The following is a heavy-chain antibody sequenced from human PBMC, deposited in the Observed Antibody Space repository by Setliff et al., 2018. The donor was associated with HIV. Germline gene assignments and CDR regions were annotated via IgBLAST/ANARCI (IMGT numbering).Heavy chain of an antibody. CDR2: IGSQSTYT. Sequence: GSLRLSCAASGFTFSDSYMSWIRQAPGKGLEWVSYIGSQSTYTNYADSVRGRSTISRDNAKESLYLQMNSLRAEDTAVYYCATLPSRDMDVWGQGATVTVSS. CDR3: ATLPSRDMDV. V-gene: IGHV3-11*03. D-gene: IGHD3-10*01. J-gene: IGHJ6*02. CDR1: GFTFSDSY.